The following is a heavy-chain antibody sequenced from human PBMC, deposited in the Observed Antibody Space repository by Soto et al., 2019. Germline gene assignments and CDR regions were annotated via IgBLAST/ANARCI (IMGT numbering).Heavy chain of an antibody. CDR3: ARLGLYYDILTGYPYYFDY. J-gene: IGHJ4*02. V-gene: IGHV4-59*08. CDR1: GCTIISYY. Sequence: PSETLSLTCTVSGCTIISYYWSWIRQPPGKGLEWIGYIYYSGSTNYNPSLKSRVTISVDTSKNQFSLKLSSVTAADTAVYYCARLGLYYDILTGYPYYFDYWGQGTLVTVSS. CDR2: IYYSGST. D-gene: IGHD3-9*01.